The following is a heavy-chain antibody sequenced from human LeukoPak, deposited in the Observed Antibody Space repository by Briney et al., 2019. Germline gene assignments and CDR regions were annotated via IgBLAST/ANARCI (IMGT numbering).Heavy chain of an antibody. J-gene: IGHJ6*03. CDR2: IYYSGST. D-gene: IGHD2-2*01. CDR3: ARAQLSYYYYMDV. CDR1: GDSISSSSYY. Sequence: SETLSLTCPVSGDSISSSSYYWGWIRQPPGKGLEWIGSIYYSGSTYYNPSLKSRVTISVDTSKNQLSLKLSSVTAADTAVYYCARAQLSYYYYMDVWGKGTTVTVSS. V-gene: IGHV4-39*07.